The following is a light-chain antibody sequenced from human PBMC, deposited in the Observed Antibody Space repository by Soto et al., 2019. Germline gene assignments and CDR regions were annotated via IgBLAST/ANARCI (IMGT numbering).Light chain of an antibody. CDR3: LQDFNSPWT. Sequence: AIQITQSPSSLSASVGDRVTITCRSGQGIGKDFAWFQQRPGKAPKLLIYAASGLQSGVPSRFSGSGSGKVFTLTISSRQSEDFSPYYCLQDFNSPWTFGQGTKVEI. J-gene: IGKJ1*01. CDR2: AAS. V-gene: IGKV1-6*01. CDR1: QGIGKD.